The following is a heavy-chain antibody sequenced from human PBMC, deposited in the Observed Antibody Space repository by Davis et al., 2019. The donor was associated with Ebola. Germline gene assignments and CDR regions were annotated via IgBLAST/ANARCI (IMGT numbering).Heavy chain of an antibody. CDR1: GDSISCGNW. Sequence: MPSETLSLTCAVSGDSISCGNWWSWVRQPPGKGLEWIGEIYHSGNTNYNSSLKSRVTISLDTSQNQFSLNLNSVTAADTAVYYCARVMISSSIYYGMDVWGQGTTVIVSS. J-gene: IGHJ6*02. CDR2: IYHSGNT. D-gene: IGHD6-6*01. V-gene: IGHV4-4*02. CDR3: ARVMISSSIYYGMDV.